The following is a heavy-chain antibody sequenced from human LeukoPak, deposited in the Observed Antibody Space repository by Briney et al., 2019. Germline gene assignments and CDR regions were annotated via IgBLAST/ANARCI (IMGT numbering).Heavy chain of an antibody. J-gene: IGHJ5*02. V-gene: IGHV7-4-1*02. CDR2: INTNTGNP. Sequence: ASVKVSCKASGYTFTRYYMHWVRQAPGQGLEWMGWINTNTGNPTYAQGFTGRFVFSLDTSVSTAYLQISSLKAEDTAVYYCARDVPYYDFWSGYWGGSNNWFDPWGQGTLVTVSS. CDR1: GYTFTRYY. D-gene: IGHD3-3*01. CDR3: ARDVPYYDFWSGYWGGSNNWFDP.